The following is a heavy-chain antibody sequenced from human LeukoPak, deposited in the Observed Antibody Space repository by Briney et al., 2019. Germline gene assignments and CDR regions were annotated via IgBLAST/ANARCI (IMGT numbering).Heavy chain of an antibody. CDR3: ARDKKSGESSEIDY. J-gene: IGHJ4*02. CDR2: INRDGSTT. Sequence: GGSLRLSCAASGFTFSNYWVHWVRQAPGKGLVWVSRINRDGSTTKYADSVKGRLTVSRDNAKNTLNLQMNSLRAEDTAVYYCARDKKSGESSEIDYWGQGTLVTVSS. D-gene: IGHD3-10*01. V-gene: IGHV3-74*03. CDR1: GFTFSNYW.